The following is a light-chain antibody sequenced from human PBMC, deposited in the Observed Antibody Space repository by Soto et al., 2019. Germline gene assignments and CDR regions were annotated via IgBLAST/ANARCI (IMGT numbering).Light chain of an antibody. CDR2: LSSDGSH. Sequence: QPVLTQSPSASASLGASVKITCTLSSGHSSYAIAWHQQQPAKGPRYLMKLSSDGSHSQGVGFADRFSCSSSGAEPYLPFSCFLSEAEADYYVPTWDAGARVVFDRGTRLTV. CDR3: PTWDAGARVV. J-gene: IGLJ2*01. V-gene: IGLV4-69*01. CDR1: SGHSSYA.